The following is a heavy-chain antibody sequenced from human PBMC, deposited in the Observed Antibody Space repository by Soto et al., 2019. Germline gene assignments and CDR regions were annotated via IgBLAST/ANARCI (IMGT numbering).Heavy chain of an antibody. CDR1: GGSISSGGYS. J-gene: IGHJ5*02. Sequence: QLQLQESGSGLVKPSQTLSLTCAVSGGSISSGGYSWSWIRQPPGKGLEWIGYIYHSGSTYYNPSLKSRVTISVDRSKKQFSLKLSSVTAADSAVYYCAGVRGPYCGGECYPPTPNWFDPWGQGTLVTVSS. D-gene: IGHD2-21*01. V-gene: IGHV4-30-2*01. CDR2: IYHSGST. CDR3: AGVRGPYCGGECYPPTPNWFDP.